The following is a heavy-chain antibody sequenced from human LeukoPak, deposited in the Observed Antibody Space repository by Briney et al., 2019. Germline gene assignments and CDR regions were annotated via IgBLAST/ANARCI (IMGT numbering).Heavy chain of an antibody. CDR1: GYSISSGYY. CDR3: ARVQPQSPYYEGAFDI. Sequence: SETLSLTCTVSGYSISSGYYWGWIRQPPGKGLEWIGTIHHSGSTYYSPSPKSRVTISVDTSKNQFSLKLRSVTAADTAVYYCARVQPQSPYYEGAFDIWGQGTMVTVSS. V-gene: IGHV4-38-2*02. D-gene: IGHD3-3*01. J-gene: IGHJ3*02. CDR2: IHHSGST.